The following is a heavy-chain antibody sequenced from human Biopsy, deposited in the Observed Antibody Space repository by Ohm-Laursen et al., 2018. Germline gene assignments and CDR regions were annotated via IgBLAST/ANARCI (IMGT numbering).Heavy chain of an antibody. J-gene: IGHJ3*02. D-gene: IGHD1-26*01. V-gene: IGHV4-59*07. CDR3: ARVEAGTYDALDI. Sequence: SDTLSLTCSVSGRSMTGYEWSWIRLAPGKGLEWIGYIYYSGGTKYNPSLASRVTFSVDMSKSQFSLKLYSVTAADTAVYYCARVEAGTYDALDIWGQGTLVAVSA. CDR1: GRSMTGYE. CDR2: IYYSGGT.